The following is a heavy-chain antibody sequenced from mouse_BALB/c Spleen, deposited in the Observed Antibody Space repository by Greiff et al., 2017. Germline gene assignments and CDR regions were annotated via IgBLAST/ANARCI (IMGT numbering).Heavy chain of an antibody. CDR1: GFTFSSYA. CDR2: ISSGGSYT. J-gene: IGHJ4*01. Sequence: VQLKESGGGLVKPGGSLKLSCAASGFTFSSYAMSWVRQSPEKRLEWVAEISSGGSYTYYPDTVTGRFTISRDNAKNTLYLEMSSLRSEDTAMYYCARGRTMITSYAMDYWGQGTSVTVSS. V-gene: IGHV5-9-4*01. CDR3: ARGRTMITSYAMDY. D-gene: IGHD2-4*01.